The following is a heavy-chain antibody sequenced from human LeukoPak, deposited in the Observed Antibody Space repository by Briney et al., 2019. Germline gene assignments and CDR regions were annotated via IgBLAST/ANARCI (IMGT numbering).Heavy chain of an antibody. CDR3: AKETASDFGGAVDY. Sequence: GSLRLSCAASGFTFSSYWMSWVRQAPGKGLEWVANIKQDGSEKYYVDSVKGRFTISRDNSKNTLYLQINSLRAEDTAVYYCAKETASDFGGAVDYWGQGTLVTVSS. CDR1: GFTFSSYW. J-gene: IGHJ4*02. D-gene: IGHD3-10*01. V-gene: IGHV3-7*03. CDR2: IKQDGSEK.